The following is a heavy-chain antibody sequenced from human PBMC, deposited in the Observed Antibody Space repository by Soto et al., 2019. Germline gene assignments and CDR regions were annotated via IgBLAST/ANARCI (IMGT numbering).Heavy chain of an antibody. CDR3: ASFFFQAEDGIRAVRSVSAFLLNRSSDL. CDR2: INSDGIST. V-gene: IGHV3-74*01. Sequence: GKGLVWVSRINSDGISTSYADSVKGRCTISRDNAKNTLYLQMNSLRAEDTAVYYCASFFFQAEDGIRAVRSVSAFLLNRSSDL. D-gene: IGHD2-2*01. J-gene: IGHJ2*01.